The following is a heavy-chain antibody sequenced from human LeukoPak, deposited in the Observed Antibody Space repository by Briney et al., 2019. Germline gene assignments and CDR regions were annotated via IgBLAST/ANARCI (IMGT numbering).Heavy chain of an antibody. CDR3: ARDGVLLWFGEFPNWFDP. V-gene: IGHV3-21*01. CDR1: GFTFSSYS. Sequence: PGGSLRLSCAASGFTFSSYSMNWVRQAPGKGLEWVSSISSSSSYIYYADSVKGRFTISRDNAKNSLYLQMNSLRAEDTAVYYCARDGVLLWFGEFPNWFDPWGQGTLVTVSS. CDR2: ISSSSSYI. D-gene: IGHD3-10*01. J-gene: IGHJ5*02.